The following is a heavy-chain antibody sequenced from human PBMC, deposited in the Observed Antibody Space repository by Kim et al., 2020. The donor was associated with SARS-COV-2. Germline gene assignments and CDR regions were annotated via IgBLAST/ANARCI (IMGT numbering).Heavy chain of an antibody. Sequence: NTNYAQKLQGRVTMTTDTSTSTAYMELRSLRSDDTAVYFCARENSGSYPYWGQGTLVTVSS. V-gene: IGHV1-18*01. D-gene: IGHD1-26*01. CDR3: ARENSGSYPY. CDR2: NT. J-gene: IGHJ4*02.